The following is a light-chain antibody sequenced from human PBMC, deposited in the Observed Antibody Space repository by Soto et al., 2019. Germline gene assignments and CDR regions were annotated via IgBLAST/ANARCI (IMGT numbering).Light chain of an antibody. CDR2: EAT. CDR1: SSDIGTYNL. J-gene: IGLJ3*02. Sequence: QSVLTQPASVSGSPGQSITISCTGTSSDIGTYNLVSWYQHHPGNAPKLMIYEATKRPSGVSSRFSGSKSGNTASLTISGLQTEDEADYYCSSYAGGSTLVFGGGTKLTVL. V-gene: IGLV2-23*01. CDR3: SSYAGGSTLV.